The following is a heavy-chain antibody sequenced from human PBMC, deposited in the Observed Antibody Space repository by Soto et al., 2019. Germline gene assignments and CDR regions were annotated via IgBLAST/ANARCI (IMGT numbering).Heavy chain of an antibody. CDR2: IRSKAYGGTT. Sequence: GGSLRLSCTASGFTFGDYAMSWFRQAPGKGLEWVGFIRSKAYGGTTEYAASVKGRFTISRDDSKSIAYLQMNSLKTEDTAVYYCTPRLHLGELSLGPFDYWGQGTLVTVSS. CDR1: GFTFGDYA. J-gene: IGHJ4*02. CDR3: TPRLHLGELSLGPFDY. D-gene: IGHD3-16*02. V-gene: IGHV3-49*03.